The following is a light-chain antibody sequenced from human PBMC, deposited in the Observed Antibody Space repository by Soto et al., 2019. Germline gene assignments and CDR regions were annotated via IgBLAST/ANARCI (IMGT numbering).Light chain of an antibody. CDR2: EVN. CDR1: SSDVGGYNY. Sequence: QSTLTQPPSASGSPGQSVAISCTGTSSDVGGYNYVSWYQQHPGKAPKLMIYEVNKRPSGVPDRFSGSKSGTTASLTVSGLQAEDEAEYYCSSYAGSSDVVGTGTKVTVL. V-gene: IGLV2-8*01. J-gene: IGLJ1*01. CDR3: SSYAGSSDV.